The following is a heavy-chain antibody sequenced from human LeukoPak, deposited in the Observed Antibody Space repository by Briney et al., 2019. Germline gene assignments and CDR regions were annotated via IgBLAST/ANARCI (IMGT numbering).Heavy chain of an antibody. Sequence: GGSLRLSCAASGFTISSYSMNWVRQAPGKGLEWVSSIDSSSLFVYWADSLKGRFTISRDNAKNSLYLQMNGLRAEDTAVYYCAREVELGTTAFDIWGQGTMVTVSS. D-gene: IGHD1-1*01. CDR1: GFTISSYS. J-gene: IGHJ3*02. V-gene: IGHV3-21*01. CDR2: IDSSSLFV. CDR3: AREVELGTTAFDI.